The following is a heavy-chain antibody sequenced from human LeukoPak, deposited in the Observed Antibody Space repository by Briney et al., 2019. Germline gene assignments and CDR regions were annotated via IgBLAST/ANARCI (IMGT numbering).Heavy chain of an antibody. J-gene: IGHJ4*02. Sequence: SETLSLTCTVSGDSISSGGYYWSWIRQHPGKGLEWIGYIYYSGSTYYNPSLESRVTISVDTSKKQFSLKLTSVTAADTAVYYCARERARDTKFSWGQGTLVTVSS. CDR1: GDSISSGGYY. V-gene: IGHV4-31*03. D-gene: IGHD3-9*01. CDR2: IYYSGST. CDR3: ARERARDTKFS.